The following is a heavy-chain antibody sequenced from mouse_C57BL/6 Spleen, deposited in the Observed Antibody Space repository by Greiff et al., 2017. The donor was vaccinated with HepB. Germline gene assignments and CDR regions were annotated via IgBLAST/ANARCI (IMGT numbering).Heavy chain of an antibody. D-gene: IGHD1-1*01. V-gene: IGHV5-15*01. CDR1: GFTFSDYG. CDR2: ISNLAYSI. Sequence: EVKLMESGGGLVQPGGSLKLSCAASGFTFSDYGMAWVRQAPRKGPEWVAFISNLAYSIYYADTVTGRVTISRGNAKNTLYLDMSSLRSEYTAMYYCARRGGSSDWYFDVWGTGTTVTVSP. J-gene: IGHJ1*03. CDR3: ARRGGSSDWYFDV.